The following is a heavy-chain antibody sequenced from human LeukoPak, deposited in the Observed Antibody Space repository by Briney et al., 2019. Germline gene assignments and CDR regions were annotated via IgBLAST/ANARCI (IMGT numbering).Heavy chain of an antibody. Sequence: PSETLSLTCTVSGGSISSGDYYWSWIRQPPGKGLEWIGYIYYSGSTYYNPSLKSRVTISVDRSKNQFSLKLSSVTAADTAVYYCARGSGDDSSGYYSDAFDIWGQGTMVTVSS. CDR2: IYYSGST. D-gene: IGHD3-22*01. V-gene: IGHV4-30-4*01. CDR3: ARGSGDDSSGYYSDAFDI. J-gene: IGHJ3*02. CDR1: GGSISSGDYY.